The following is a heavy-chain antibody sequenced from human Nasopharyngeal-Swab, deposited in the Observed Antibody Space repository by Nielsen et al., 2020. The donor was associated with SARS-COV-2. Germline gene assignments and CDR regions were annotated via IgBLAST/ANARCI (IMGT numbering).Heavy chain of an antibody. D-gene: IGHD2-2*01. J-gene: IGHJ4*02. CDR2: ISGSGGST. Sequence: GGSLRLSCAASGFTFSSYAMSWVRQAPGKGLEWVSAISGSGGSTYYADSVKGRFTISRDNSKNTLYLQMNSLRAEDTAVYYCAKGLLGYCSSTSCGESDYWGQGTLVTVSS. V-gene: IGHV3-23*01. CDR1: GFTFSSYA. CDR3: AKGLLGYCSSTSCGESDY.